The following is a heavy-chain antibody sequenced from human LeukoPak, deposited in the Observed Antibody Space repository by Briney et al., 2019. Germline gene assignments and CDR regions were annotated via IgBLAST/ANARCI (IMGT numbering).Heavy chain of an antibody. CDR3: ARDPPTTRLDY. D-gene: IGHD3-16*01. CDR2: INTRTGNP. V-gene: IGHV7-4-1*02. J-gene: IGHJ4*02. CDR1: GYTFSNYA. Sequence: ASVKVSCKASGYTFSNYAINWVRQAPGQGPEWMGWINTRTGNPTYAQGFSGRFVFSLDTSVSTAYLHISSLKADDTAVYFCARDPPTTRLDYWGRGTLVTVSS.